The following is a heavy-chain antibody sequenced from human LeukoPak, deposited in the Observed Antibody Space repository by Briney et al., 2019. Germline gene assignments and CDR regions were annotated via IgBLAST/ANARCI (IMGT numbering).Heavy chain of an antibody. Sequence: PSETLSLTCTVSGGSISSYYWSWIRQPSGKGLEWVGYIYYSGSTSYNPSLKSRVTISVDTSKDQFSLKLSSVTAADTAVYYCARDSQYYYDSSGFNWFDPWGQGTLVTVSS. CDR1: GGSISSYY. CDR3: ARDSQYYYDSSGFNWFDP. CDR2: IYYSGST. D-gene: IGHD3-22*01. J-gene: IGHJ5*02. V-gene: IGHV4-59*01.